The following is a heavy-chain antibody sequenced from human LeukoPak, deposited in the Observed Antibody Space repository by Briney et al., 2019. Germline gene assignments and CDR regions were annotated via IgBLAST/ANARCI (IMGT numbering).Heavy chain of an antibody. CDR1: GFTFSSYA. D-gene: IGHD3-16*02. Sequence: GGSLRLSCAASGFTFSSYAMSWVRQAPGKGLEWVSAISGSGGSTYYADSVKGRFTISRDNSKNTLYLQMNSLRAEDTAVYYCAKAGNSALRLGELSLHGSWVSYWYFDLWGRGTLVTISS. V-gene: IGHV3-23*01. CDR3: AKAGNSALRLGELSLHGSWVSYWYFDL. CDR2: ISGSGGST. J-gene: IGHJ2*01.